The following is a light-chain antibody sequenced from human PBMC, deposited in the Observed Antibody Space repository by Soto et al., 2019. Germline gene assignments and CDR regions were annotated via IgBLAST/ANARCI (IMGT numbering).Light chain of an antibody. J-gene: IGKJ1*01. V-gene: IGKV1-5*01. CDR3: QQYNSYPWT. CDR2: DAS. Sequence: DIQMTQAPSTLSASVGDRVTITCRASQSISSWLAWYQQKPGKAPKLLIYDASSLESGVPSRFRGSGSGTEFPRTISSLQPDDFAIYYRQQYNSYPWTFGQGTQVEIK. CDR1: QSISSW.